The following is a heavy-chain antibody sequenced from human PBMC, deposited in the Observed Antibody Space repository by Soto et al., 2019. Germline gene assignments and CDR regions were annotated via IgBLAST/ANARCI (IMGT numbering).Heavy chain of an antibody. CDR2: IYYSGST. J-gene: IGHJ4*02. CDR3: ARHFRAVASFDY. CDR1: GGSISSGGYY. Sequence: PSETLSLTCTVSGGSISSGGYYWSWIRQHPGKGLEWIGYIYYSGSTYYNPSLKSRVTISVDTSKNQFSLKLTSVTAADTAVYYCARHFRAVASFDYWGQGTLVTVSS. V-gene: IGHV4-31*03. D-gene: IGHD6-19*01.